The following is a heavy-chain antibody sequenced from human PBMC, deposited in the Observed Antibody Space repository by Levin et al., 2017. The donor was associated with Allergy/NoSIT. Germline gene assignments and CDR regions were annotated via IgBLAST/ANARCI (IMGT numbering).Heavy chain of an antibody. CDR3: AKDQGSSGGDYYGMDV. J-gene: IGHJ6*02. Sequence: GGSLRLSCAASGFTFDDYAMHWVRLAPGKGLEWVSGISWNSGSIGYADSVKGRFTISRDNAKNSLYLQMNSLRPEDTALYYCAKDQGSSGGDYYGMDVWGQGTTVTVSS. D-gene: IGHD6-19*01. CDR1: GFTFDDYA. V-gene: IGHV3-9*01. CDR2: ISWNSGSI.